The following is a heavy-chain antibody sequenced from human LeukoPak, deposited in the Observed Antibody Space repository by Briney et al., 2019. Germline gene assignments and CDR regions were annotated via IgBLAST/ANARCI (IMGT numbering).Heavy chain of an antibody. V-gene: IGHV1-46*01. CDR1: GYTFTSYY. CDR2: INPSGGST. CDR3: ARGEIAVAGRKYYFDY. D-gene: IGHD6-19*01. J-gene: IGHJ4*02. Sequence: ASVKLSCKASGYTFTSYYMHWVRQAPGQGLEWMGIINPSGGSTSYAQKFQGRVTMTRDTSTSTVYMELSSLRSEDTAVYYCARGEIAVAGRKYYFDYWGQGTLVTVSS.